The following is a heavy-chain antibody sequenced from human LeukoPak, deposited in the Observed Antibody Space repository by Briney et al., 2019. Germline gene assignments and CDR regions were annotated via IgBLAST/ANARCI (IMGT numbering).Heavy chain of an antibody. Sequence: ASVKVSCKASGYTFTSYYMHWVRQAPGQGLGWMGIINPSGGSTSYAQKFQGRVTMTRDASTSTVYMELSSLTSEATAVYYCARDGPYMVATRGTLDYWGQGTLVTVSS. J-gene: IGHJ4*02. CDR3: ARDGPYMVATRGTLDY. CDR1: GYTFTSYY. V-gene: IGHV1-46*01. D-gene: IGHD5-12*01. CDR2: INPSGGST.